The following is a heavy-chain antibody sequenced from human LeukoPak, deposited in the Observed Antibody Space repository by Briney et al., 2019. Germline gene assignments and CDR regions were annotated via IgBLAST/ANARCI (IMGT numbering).Heavy chain of an antibody. J-gene: IGHJ4*02. CDR2: ISNNGGRYI. D-gene: IGHD3-10*01. V-gene: IGHV3-21*03. CDR3: ATLLLVCEACHNDY. CDR1: GFTFNSYT. Sequence: GGSLRLSCAASGFTFNSYTMSWVRQSPGRGLEWVSSISNNGGRYIYYADSVKGRFTISRDNAKNSLYLQMNSLRAEDTAVYYCATLLLVCEACHNDYWGQGTLVTVSS.